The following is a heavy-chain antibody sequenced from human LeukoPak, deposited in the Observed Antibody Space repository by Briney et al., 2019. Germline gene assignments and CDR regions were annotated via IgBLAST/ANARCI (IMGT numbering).Heavy chain of an antibody. CDR1: GGSFSGYY. Sequence: PSETLSLTCAVYGGSFSGYYWSWIRQPPGKGLEWIGEINHSGSTNYNPSLKSRVTISVDTSKNQFSLKLSSVTAADTAVYYCAGLVPAAIGRKSYYGMDVWGQGTTVTVSS. D-gene: IGHD2-2*01. CDR3: AGLVPAAIGRKSYYGMDV. CDR2: INHSGST. V-gene: IGHV4-34*01. J-gene: IGHJ6*02.